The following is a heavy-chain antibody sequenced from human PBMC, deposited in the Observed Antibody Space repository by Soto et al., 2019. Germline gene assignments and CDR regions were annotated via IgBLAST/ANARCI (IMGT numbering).Heavy chain of an antibody. CDR2: IYYSGST. V-gene: IGHV4-39*01. CDR1: GGSISSSSYY. Sequence: SETLSLTCTVSGGSISSSSYYWGWIRQPPGKGLEWIGSIYYSGSTYYNPSLKSRVTISVDTSKNQFSLKLSSVTAADTAVYYCARHQGIVVVVAAVYMDVWGKGTTVTVSS. CDR3: ARHQGIVVVVAAVYMDV. J-gene: IGHJ6*03. D-gene: IGHD2-15*01.